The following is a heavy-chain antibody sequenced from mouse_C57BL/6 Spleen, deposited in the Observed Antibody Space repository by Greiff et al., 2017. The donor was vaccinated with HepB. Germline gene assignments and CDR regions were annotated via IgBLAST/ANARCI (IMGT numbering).Heavy chain of an antibody. V-gene: IGHV5-9*01. Sequence: DVHLVESGGGLVKPGGSLKLSCAASGFTFSSYTMSWVRQTPEKRLEWVATISGGGGNTYYPDSVKGRFTISRDNAKNTLYLQMSSLRSEDTALYYCARQEGYCYFDYWGQGTTLTVSS. CDR1: GFTFSSYT. CDR3: ARQEGYCYFDY. J-gene: IGHJ2*01. D-gene: IGHD2-3*01. CDR2: ISGGGGNT.